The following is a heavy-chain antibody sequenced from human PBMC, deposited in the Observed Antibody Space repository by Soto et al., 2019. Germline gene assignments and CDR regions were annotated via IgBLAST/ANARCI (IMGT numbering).Heavy chain of an antibody. J-gene: IGHJ6*02. V-gene: IGHV4-59*12. CDR3: AGNYYGSRTYYYYGMDV. CDR1: GGSISSYY. CDR2: IYYSGST. Sequence: PSETLSLTCAVSGGSISSYYWSWIRQPPGKGLEWIGYIYYSGSTNYNPSLKSRVTISVDRSKNQFSLKLSSVTAADTAVYYCAGNYYGSRTYYYYGMDVWGQGTTVTVSS. D-gene: IGHD3-10*01.